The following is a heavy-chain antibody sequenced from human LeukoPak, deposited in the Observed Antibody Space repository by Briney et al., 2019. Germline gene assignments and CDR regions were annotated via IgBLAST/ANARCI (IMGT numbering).Heavy chain of an antibody. CDR1: GFTFSDYY. V-gene: IGHV3-11*04. D-gene: IGHD3-3*01. J-gene: IGHJ4*02. CDR3: ARAMKVEWLSAGGYYFDY. Sequence: GGSLRLSCAASGFTFSDYYMSWIRQAPGKGLEWVSYISSSGSTIYYADSVKGRFTISRDNAKNSLYLHMDSLRAEDTAVYYCARAMKVEWLSAGGYYFDYWGQGTLVTVSS. CDR2: ISSSGSTI.